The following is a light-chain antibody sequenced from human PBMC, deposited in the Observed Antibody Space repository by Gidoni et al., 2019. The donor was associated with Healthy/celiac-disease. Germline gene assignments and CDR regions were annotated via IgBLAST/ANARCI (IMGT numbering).Light chain of an antibody. V-gene: IGLV3-25*03. CDR1: ALPKQY. J-gene: IGLJ1*01. CDR2: KDS. Sequence: SYELTQPPSVSVPPGQTARITCSGAALPKQYAYWYQQKPGQAPVLVIYKDSERPSGIPGRFSGSSSGTTVTLTISGVKAEDDADYYCQSADSSGTYREVFGTGTKVTVL. CDR3: QSADSSGTYREV.